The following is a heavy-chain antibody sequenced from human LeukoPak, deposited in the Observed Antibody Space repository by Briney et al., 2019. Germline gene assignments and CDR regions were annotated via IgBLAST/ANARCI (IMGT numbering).Heavy chain of an antibody. V-gene: IGHV4-4*08. Sequence: SETLSLTCTVSGGSISNYYWSWIRQPPGKGLEWIGYIYTSGSTNYNPSLKSRVTISVDTSKNQFSLKLSSVTAADTAVYYCARDRGIVVPYWFDPWGQGTLVTVSS. CDR1: GGSISNYY. CDR3: ARDRGIVVPYWFDP. D-gene: IGHD3-22*01. J-gene: IGHJ5*02. CDR2: IYTSGST.